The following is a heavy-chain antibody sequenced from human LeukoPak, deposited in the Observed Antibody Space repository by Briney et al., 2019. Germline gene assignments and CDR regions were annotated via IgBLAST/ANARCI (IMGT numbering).Heavy chain of an antibody. CDR1: GFTFSSYA. Sequence: GGSLRLSCAASGFTFSSYAMHWVRQAPGKGLEYVSAISSNGGSTYYANPVKGRFTISRDNSKNTLYLQMGSLRAEDMAVYYCARGKGLVIAIGGFDYWGQGTLVTVSS. CDR2: ISSNGGST. J-gene: IGHJ4*02. D-gene: IGHD2-21*01. V-gene: IGHV3-64*01. CDR3: ARGKGLVIAIGGFDY.